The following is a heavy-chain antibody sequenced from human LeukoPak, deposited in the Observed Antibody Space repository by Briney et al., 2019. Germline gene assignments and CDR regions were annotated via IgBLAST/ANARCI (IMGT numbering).Heavy chain of an antibody. V-gene: IGHV3-33*01. CDR2: IWYDGSNK. CDR1: GFTFSSYG. CDR3: ARDRNPYYYGSGSYN. J-gene: IGHJ4*02. D-gene: IGHD3-10*01. Sequence: PGGSLRLSCAASGFTFSSYGMHWVRQAPGKGLEWVAVIWYDGSNKYYADSVKGRFTISRDNSKNTLYLQMNSLRAEDTAVYYCARDRNPYYYGSGSYNWGQGTLVTVSS.